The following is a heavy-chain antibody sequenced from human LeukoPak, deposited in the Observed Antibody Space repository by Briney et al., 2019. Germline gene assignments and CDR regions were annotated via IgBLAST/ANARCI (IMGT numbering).Heavy chain of an antibody. CDR2: INPNSGGT. CDR1: GYTFTGYY. CDR3: ARVPYSSGCSEPQIDY. J-gene: IGHJ4*02. Sequence: ASVKVSCKASGYTFTGYYMHWVRQAPGQGLEWMGWINPNSGGTNYAQKFQGRVTMTRDTSISTAYMELSRLRSDDTAVYYCARVPYSSGCSEPQIDYWGQGTLVTVSS. D-gene: IGHD3-22*01. V-gene: IGHV1-2*02.